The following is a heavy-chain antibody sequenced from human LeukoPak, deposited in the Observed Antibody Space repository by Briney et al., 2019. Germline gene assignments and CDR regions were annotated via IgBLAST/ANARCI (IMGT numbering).Heavy chain of an antibody. J-gene: IGHJ6*02. V-gene: IGHV4-4*07. D-gene: IGHD1-26*01. CDR1: GGSITNYN. CDR2: IYTTGST. CDR3: AKGSRKSYYYYAMDV. Sequence: SETLSLTCTVSGGSITNYNWNWIRQPAGKGLEWIGRIYTTGSTNYNPSLKSRVTMSVDTSKNQFSLRLSSVTAADTAVYYCAKGSRKSYYYYAMDVWGQGTTVTVSS.